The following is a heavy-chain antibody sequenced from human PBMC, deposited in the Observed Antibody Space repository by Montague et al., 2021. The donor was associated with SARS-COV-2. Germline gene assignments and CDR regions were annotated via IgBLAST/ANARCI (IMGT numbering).Heavy chain of an antibody. Sequence: SETLSLTCTVSGDSISNYYWSWTRRPPGKGLEWLGYIYYSGSTNXNPSLKSRVTISVDTSKNQFSLRLSSVTAADTAVYYCARPPYILPGYAYFDFWGQGSLVIVSS. CDR2: IYYSGST. D-gene: IGHD3-9*01. CDR3: ARPPYILPGYAYFDF. CDR1: GDSISNYY. J-gene: IGHJ4*02. V-gene: IGHV4-59*08.